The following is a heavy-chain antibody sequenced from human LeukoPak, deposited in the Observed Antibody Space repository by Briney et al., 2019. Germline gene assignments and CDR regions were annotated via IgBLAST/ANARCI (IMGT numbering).Heavy chain of an antibody. Sequence: SETLSLTCVVYGGSFSGYYWSWIRQPPGKGLEWIGEINHSGSTNYNPSLKSRVTISVDTSKNQFSLKLSSVTAADTAVYYCARFIQGSIQLWLRFTFDIRGQGTMVTVS. V-gene: IGHV4-34*01. D-gene: IGHD5-18*01. CDR2: INHSGST. J-gene: IGHJ3*02. CDR1: GGSFSGYY. CDR3: ARFIQGSIQLWLRFTFDI.